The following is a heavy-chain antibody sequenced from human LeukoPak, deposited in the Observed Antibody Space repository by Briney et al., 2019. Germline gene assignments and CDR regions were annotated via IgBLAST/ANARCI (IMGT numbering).Heavy chain of an antibody. Sequence: SETLSLTRTVSGGSISSSSYYWGWIRQPPGKGLEWIGSIYYSGSTYYNPSLKSRVTISVDTSKNQFSLKLSSVTAADTAVYYCARQSYYYDSSGYLYWFDPWGQGTLVTVSS. D-gene: IGHD3-22*01. J-gene: IGHJ5*02. CDR2: IYYSGST. V-gene: IGHV4-39*01. CDR1: GGSISSSSYY. CDR3: ARQSYYYDSSGYLYWFDP.